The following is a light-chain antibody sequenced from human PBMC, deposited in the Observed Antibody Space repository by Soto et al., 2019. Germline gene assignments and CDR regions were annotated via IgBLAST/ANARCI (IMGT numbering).Light chain of an antibody. V-gene: IGLV1-40*01. CDR2: DNN. CDR1: SXNIGAGYD. Sequence: QSVLTQPPSVSGAPGQRVIISCTGSSXNIGAGYDVHWYQQLPGTAPRLLIYDNNNRPSGVPARFSVSKSDTSASLAITGLQPEDEADYYCQSYDRSLSGSYVFGTGTKVTVL. J-gene: IGLJ1*01. CDR3: QSYDRSLSGSYV.